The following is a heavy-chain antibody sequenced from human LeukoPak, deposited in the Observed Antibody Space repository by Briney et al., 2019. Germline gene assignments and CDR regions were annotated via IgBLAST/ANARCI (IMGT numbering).Heavy chain of an antibody. J-gene: IGHJ4*02. Sequence: GGSLRLSCAASGFTFSSYAMSWVRQAPGKGLEWVSAISGSGGSTYYADSVKGRFTISRDNSENTLYLQMNSLRAEDTAVYYCAKGLPWRYYYDSSGYPFDYWGQGTLVTVSS. V-gene: IGHV3-23*01. CDR1: GFTFSSYA. D-gene: IGHD3-22*01. CDR2: ISGSGGST. CDR3: AKGLPWRYYYDSSGYPFDY.